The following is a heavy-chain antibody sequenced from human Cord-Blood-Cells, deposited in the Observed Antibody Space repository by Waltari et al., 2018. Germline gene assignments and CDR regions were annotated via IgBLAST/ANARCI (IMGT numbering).Heavy chain of an antibody. CDR3: ARVITMVRGVMIDY. CDR1: GGTFSSYP. Sequence: QVQLVQSGAEVKKPGSSVKVSGKASGGTFSSYPISWVRQAPGHGLEWMGSVLPFRGIEKYGQKFRGRVTIAADKSTSTAYMELSGLRSKDTAVYYCARVITMVRGVMIDYWGQGTLVTVSS. J-gene: IGHJ4*02. V-gene: IGHV1-69*09. CDR2: VLPFRGIE. D-gene: IGHD3-10*01.